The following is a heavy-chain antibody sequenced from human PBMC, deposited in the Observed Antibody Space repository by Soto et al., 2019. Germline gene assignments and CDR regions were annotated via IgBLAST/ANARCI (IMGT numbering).Heavy chain of an antibody. J-gene: IGHJ4*02. CDR1: GYTFTNYV. Sequence: QVQLVQSGAEVKKPGASVKVSCKASGYTFTNYVISWVRQAPGQGLEWMGWISAFNGNIKYTQQVQGRLTMTTDTSTSTVYMELRSLRSDDTAIYCCAMDSSGYCLLDYWCQGTLVTVSS. V-gene: IGHV1-18*01. CDR2: ISAFNGNI. D-gene: IGHD3-22*01. CDR3: AMDSSGYCLLDY.